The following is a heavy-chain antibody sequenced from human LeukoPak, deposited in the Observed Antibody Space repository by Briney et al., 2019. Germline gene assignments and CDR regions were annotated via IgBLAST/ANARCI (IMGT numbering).Heavy chain of an antibody. CDR3: ARVTYYYGSGSYGYYYYYMDV. CDR1: GASVSGYF. D-gene: IGHD3-10*01. J-gene: IGHJ6*03. V-gene: IGHV4-4*07. CDR2: VYTSGST. Sequence: SETLSLTCTVSGASVSGYFWSWIRQPAGKGLEWIGRVYTSGSTNYNPSLKSRVTMSLDTSKNQFSLKLSSVTAADTAVYYCARVTYYYGSGSYGYYYYYMDVWGKGTTVTVSS.